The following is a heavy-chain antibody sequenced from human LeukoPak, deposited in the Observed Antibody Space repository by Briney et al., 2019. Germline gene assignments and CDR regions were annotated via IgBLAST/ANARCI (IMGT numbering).Heavy chain of an antibody. D-gene: IGHD3-10*01. J-gene: IGHJ2*01. V-gene: IGHV4-61*02. CDR1: GYSISSGYY. Sequence: SETLSLTCTVSGYSISSGYYWGWIRQPAGKGLEWIGRIYTSGSTNYNPSLKSRVTISVDTSKNQFSLKLSSVTAADTALYYCARWGEVYWYFDLWGRGTLVTVSS. CDR2: IYTSGST. CDR3: ARWGEVYWYFDL.